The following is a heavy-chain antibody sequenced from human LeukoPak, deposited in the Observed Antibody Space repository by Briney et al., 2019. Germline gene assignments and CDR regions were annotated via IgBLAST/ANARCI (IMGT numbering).Heavy chain of an antibody. V-gene: IGHV4-30-2*01. J-gene: IGHJ6*03. CDR1: GGSISSGGYY. D-gene: IGHD4-23*01. CDR2: IYHSGST. Sequence: SETLSLTCTVSGGSISSGGYYWSWIRQPSGKGLEWIGYIYHSGSTYYNPSLKSRVTISVDRSKNQFSLKLSSVTAADTAVYYCARDGSSGVTTDYYYYMDVWGKGTTVTVSS. CDR3: ARDGSSGVTTDYYYYMDV.